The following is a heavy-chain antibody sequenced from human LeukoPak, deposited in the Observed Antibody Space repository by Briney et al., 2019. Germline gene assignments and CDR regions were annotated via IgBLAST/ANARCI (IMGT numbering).Heavy chain of an antibody. CDR1: GFTFSSYT. CDR2: ISSSSTYI. V-gene: IGHV3-21*04. D-gene: IGHD3-10*01. CDR3: AKVWGLLWFGELSPLPFDY. J-gene: IGHJ4*02. Sequence: GGSLRLSCAASGFTFSSYTMNWVRQAPGKGLEWVSSISSSSTYINYADSVKGRFTISRDNSKNTLYLQMNSLRAEDTAVYYCAKVWGLLWFGELSPLPFDYWGQGTLVTVSS.